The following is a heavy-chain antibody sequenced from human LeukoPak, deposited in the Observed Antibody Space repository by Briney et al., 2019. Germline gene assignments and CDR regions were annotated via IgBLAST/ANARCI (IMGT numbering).Heavy chain of an antibody. V-gene: IGHV3-48*04. Sequence: GGSLRLSCAASGFTFSSYSMNWVRQAPGKGLEWVSYISSSSSTIYYADSVKGRFTISRDNAKNSPYLQMNSLRAEDTAVYYCARDLGVMVRGVIDYWGQGTLVTVSS. CDR1: GFTFSSYS. CDR3: ARDLGVMVRGVIDY. CDR2: ISSSSSTI. D-gene: IGHD3-10*01. J-gene: IGHJ4*02.